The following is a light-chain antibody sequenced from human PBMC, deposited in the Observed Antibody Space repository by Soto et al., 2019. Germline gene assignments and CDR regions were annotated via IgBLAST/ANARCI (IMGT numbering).Light chain of an antibody. V-gene: IGKV3-15*01. Sequence: EVLMTQSPATVSVSPGEGVTLSCRASQTISNDLAWYQQKPGQAPRLLIYGASTRATGVPARFSGGGSGTEFTLTISSLQSEDFAFYYCQQNNKWPPVAFGGGTRWISN. CDR3: QQNNKWPPVA. CDR2: GAS. J-gene: IGKJ4*01. CDR1: QTISND.